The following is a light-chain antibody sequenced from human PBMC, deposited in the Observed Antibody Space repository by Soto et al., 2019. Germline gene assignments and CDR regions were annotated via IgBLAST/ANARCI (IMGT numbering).Light chain of an antibody. J-gene: IGKJ1*01. CDR1: QSVSSSF. CDR2: GAS. V-gene: IGKV3-20*01. CDR3: QQYDSSPWT. Sequence: EIVLTQSPGTLSLSPGERATLSCRANQSVSSSFLAWYQQSPGQPPRLLIYGASNRAAGIPDRFSGSGSGTDFTLTISRLEPEDFAVYYCQQYDSSPWTFGQGTKVEIK.